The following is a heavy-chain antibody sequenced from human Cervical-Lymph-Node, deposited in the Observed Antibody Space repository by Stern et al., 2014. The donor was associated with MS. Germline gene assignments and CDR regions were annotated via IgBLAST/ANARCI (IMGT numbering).Heavy chain of an antibody. Sequence: EVQLLESGGGLVQPGGSLRLSCAASGFTFSTYAFSWVRQAPGKGLAWVSSISDSGVYTYYADSVKVRFTISRDNSKSMLYLEMQSLRAEDTAVYHCAKDLGRGVVVVPLYGLDVWGQGTTVTVSS. CDR2: ISDSGVYT. D-gene: IGHD2-2*01. CDR3: AKDLGRGVVVVPLYGLDV. V-gene: IGHV3-23*01. CDR1: GFTFSTYA. J-gene: IGHJ6*02.